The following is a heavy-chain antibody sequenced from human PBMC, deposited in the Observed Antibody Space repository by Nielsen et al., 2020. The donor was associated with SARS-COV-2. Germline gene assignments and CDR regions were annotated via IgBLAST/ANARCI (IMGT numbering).Heavy chain of an antibody. J-gene: IGHJ6*02. CDR2: ISDGGNNE. CDR3: AREQDV. Sequence: GESLKISCAASGFTFSSYSMNWVRQTPGKGLEWLAFISDGGNNEYYAESVRGRFDISRDNSRNTLYLQMNSLRAEDTAVYYCAREQDVWGQGTTVTVSS. CDR1: GFTFSSYS. V-gene: IGHV3-30*03.